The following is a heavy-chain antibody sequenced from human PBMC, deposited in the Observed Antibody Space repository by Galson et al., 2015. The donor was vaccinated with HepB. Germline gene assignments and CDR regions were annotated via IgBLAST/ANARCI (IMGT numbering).Heavy chain of an antibody. CDR2: ISGSGGST. Sequence: SLRLSCAASGFTFSSYAMSWVRQAPGKGLEWVSAISGSGGSTYYADSVKGRFTISRDNSKNTLYLQMNSLRAEDTAVYYCARGYDSSGYYYGPVSYFDYWGQGTLVTVSS. V-gene: IGHV3-23*01. J-gene: IGHJ4*02. CDR3: ARGYDSSGYYYGPVSYFDY. CDR1: GFTFSSYA. D-gene: IGHD3-22*01.